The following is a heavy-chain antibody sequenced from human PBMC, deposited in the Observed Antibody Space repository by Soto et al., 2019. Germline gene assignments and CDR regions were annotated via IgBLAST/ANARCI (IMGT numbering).Heavy chain of an antibody. Sequence: QVQLQESGSGLVKSSETLSLTCAVSGASISSDGYSWSWIRQPPGKGLEWIGFIYHSGSIYYNPSLKSRVTISGDRSKNQFSLKLSSVTAADTAVYYCARAGHYYGSDAFDIWGQGTMVTVSS. CDR3: ARAGHYYGSDAFDI. J-gene: IGHJ3*02. D-gene: IGHD3-10*01. V-gene: IGHV4-30-2*01. CDR2: IYHSGSI. CDR1: GASISSDGYS.